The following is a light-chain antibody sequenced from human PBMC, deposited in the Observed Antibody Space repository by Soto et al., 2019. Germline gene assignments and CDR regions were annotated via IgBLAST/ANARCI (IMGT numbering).Light chain of an antibody. CDR3: AAWDDSLSGL. J-gene: IGLJ1*01. CDR1: SSNIGSNY. V-gene: IGLV1-47*01. CDR2: RNN. Sequence: QSVLTQPPSASGTPGQRVTISCSGSSSNIGSNYVYWYQQLPGTAPKLLIYRNNQRPSGVPERFSGSKSGTAASLAIRGLRSEDEADYYCAAWDDSLSGLFGTGTKVTVL.